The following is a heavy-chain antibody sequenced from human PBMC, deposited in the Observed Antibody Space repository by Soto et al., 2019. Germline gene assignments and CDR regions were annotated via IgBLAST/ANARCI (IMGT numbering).Heavy chain of an antibody. D-gene: IGHD6-6*01. CDR2: IDPSDSYT. Sequence: GESLKISCKGSGYSFTIYWISWVRQRPGKGLEWMGRIDPSDSYTNYSPSFQGHVTISADKSISTAYLQWSSLKASDTAMYYCARHYRYSSSSVIYYYYYGMDVWGQGTTVTVSS. CDR1: GYSFTIYW. CDR3: ARHYRYSSSSVIYYYYYGMDV. J-gene: IGHJ6*02. V-gene: IGHV5-10-1*01.